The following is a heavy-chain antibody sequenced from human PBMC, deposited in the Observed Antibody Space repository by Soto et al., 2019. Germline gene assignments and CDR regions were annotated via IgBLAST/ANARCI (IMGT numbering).Heavy chain of an antibody. Sequence: QVQLQESGPGLVKPSETLSLTCTVSGGSISSYYWSWIRQPPGKGLEWIGYIYYSGSTNYNPSLKNPVTISVDTSKTKFSLKLSSVTAADTAVYYCARHGPIAAAGTVFDYWGQGTLVTVSS. D-gene: IGHD6-13*01. J-gene: IGHJ4*02. CDR2: IYYSGST. V-gene: IGHV4-59*08. CDR1: GGSISSYY. CDR3: ARHGPIAAAGTVFDY.